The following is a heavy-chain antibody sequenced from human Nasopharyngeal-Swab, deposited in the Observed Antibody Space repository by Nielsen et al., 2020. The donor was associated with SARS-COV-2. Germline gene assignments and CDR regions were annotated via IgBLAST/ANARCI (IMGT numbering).Heavy chain of an antibody. D-gene: IGHD4-11*01. Sequence: GGSLRLSCAASGFTFSSYWMHWVRQAPGKGLVWVSRINSDGSSTSYADSVKGRFTISRDNAKNTLYLQMNSLRAEDTAVYYCARSPTDYSNYAFDYWGQGTLVTVSS. V-gene: IGHV3-74*01. J-gene: IGHJ4*02. CDR2: INSDGSST. CDR3: ARSPTDYSNYAFDY. CDR1: GFTFSSYW.